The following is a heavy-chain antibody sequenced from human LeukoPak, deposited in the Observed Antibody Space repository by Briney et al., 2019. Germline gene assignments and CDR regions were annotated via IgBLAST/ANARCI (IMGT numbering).Heavy chain of an antibody. D-gene: IGHD6-13*01. Sequence: PSETLSLTCTVSGGSIGSYYWSWIRQPPGRGLEWIGYIYYSGSTNYNPSLKSRVTISVDTSKNHFSLKLRSVTAADTAVYYCARGKSSSWYYFDYWGQGTLVTVSS. CDR3: ARGKSSSWYYFDY. V-gene: IGHV4-59*01. CDR1: GGSIGSYY. J-gene: IGHJ4*02. CDR2: IYYSGST.